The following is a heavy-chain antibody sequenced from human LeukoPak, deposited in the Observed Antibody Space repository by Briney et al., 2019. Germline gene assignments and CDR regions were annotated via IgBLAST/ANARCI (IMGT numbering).Heavy chain of an antibody. CDR2: IIPILGIA. V-gene: IGHV1-69*02. J-gene: IGHJ3*02. CDR1: GGTFSSYT. D-gene: IGHD3-22*01. Sequence: SVTVSYKASGGTFSSYTISWVRQAPGQGLEWMGRIIPILGIANYAQKFQGRVTITADKSTSTAYMELSSLRSEDTAVYYCARGGYYDSSGYLDAFDIWGQGTMVTVSS. CDR3: ARGGYYDSSGYLDAFDI.